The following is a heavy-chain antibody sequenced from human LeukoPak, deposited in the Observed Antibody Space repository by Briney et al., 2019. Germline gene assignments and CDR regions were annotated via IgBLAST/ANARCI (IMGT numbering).Heavy chain of an antibody. CDR3: ARAPDEYDSSGLDY. J-gene: IGHJ4*02. CDR1: GGSISSYY. V-gene: IGHV4-4*07. CDR2: IYTGGST. D-gene: IGHD3-22*01. Sequence: PSETLSLTCTVSGGSISSYYWSWVRQPAGKGVEWIGRIYTGGSTKYNPSLKSRVTMSVDTPKNQSSLKLSSVTAADTAVYYCARAPDEYDSSGLDYWGQGTLVTVPS.